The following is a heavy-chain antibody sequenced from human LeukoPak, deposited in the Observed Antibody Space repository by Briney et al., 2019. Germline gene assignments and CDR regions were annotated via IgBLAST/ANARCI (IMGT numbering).Heavy chain of an antibody. CDR2: ITTSGSAK. CDR1: GFTFSSYT. Sequence: GGSLRLSCAASGFTFSSYTMNWVRQAPGKGLEWVSSITTSGSAKYYADSLKGRLTISRDNAKNSLYLQVDSLRADDTAVYYCARTGHFDYWGQGTLVTVSS. J-gene: IGHJ4*02. D-gene: IGHD7-27*01. CDR3: ARTGHFDY. V-gene: IGHV3-48*01.